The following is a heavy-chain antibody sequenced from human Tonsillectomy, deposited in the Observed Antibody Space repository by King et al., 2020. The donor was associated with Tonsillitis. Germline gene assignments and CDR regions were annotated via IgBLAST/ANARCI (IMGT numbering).Heavy chain of an antibody. D-gene: IGHD3-10*01. Sequence: MQLVQSGPEVKKPGTSVKVSCKASGFTFTSSAVQWVRQARGQRLEWIGWIVVGSGNTNYAQKFQERVTITRDMSTSTAYMELSSLRSEDTAEYYCAALPTMVRGVVRDYWGQGTLVTVSS. V-gene: IGHV1-58*01. CDR2: IVVGSGNT. CDR3: AALPTMVRGVVRDY. CDR1: GFTFTSSA. J-gene: IGHJ4*02.